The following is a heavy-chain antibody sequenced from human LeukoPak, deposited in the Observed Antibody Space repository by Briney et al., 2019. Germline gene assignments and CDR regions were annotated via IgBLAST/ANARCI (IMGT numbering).Heavy chain of an antibody. Sequence: ASVKVSCKASGYTFTSYYMHWVRQAPGQGLEWMGIINPSGGSTSYAQKFQGRVTMTRDMSTSTVYMELSSLRSEDTAVYYCAREPRLRWRAFDIWGQGTMVTVSS. CDR2: INPSGGST. J-gene: IGHJ3*02. D-gene: IGHD4-23*01. CDR1: GYTFTSYY. V-gene: IGHV1-46*01. CDR3: AREPRLRWRAFDI.